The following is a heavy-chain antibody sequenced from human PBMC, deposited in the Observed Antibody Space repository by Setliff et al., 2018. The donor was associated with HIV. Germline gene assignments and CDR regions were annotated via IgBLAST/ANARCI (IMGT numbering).Heavy chain of an antibody. Sequence: PSETLSLTCTVSGPPIDVGSFFWTWIRQSAGRGLEWIGHTSASGSAKYNPTLQSRVTLSVDPSNNQLSLNLTSVTAADTAVYYCARRRSGSSYRFFNYWGLGSLVTVSS. J-gene: IGHJ4*02. D-gene: IGHD3-16*02. CDR2: TSASGSA. V-gene: IGHV4-61*09. CDR1: GPPIDVGSFF. CDR3: ARRRSGSSYRFFNY.